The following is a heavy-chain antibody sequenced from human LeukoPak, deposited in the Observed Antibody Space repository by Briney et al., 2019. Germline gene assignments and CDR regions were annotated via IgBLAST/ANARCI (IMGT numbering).Heavy chain of an antibody. CDR1: GFSFHDYT. V-gene: IGHV3-43*01. D-gene: IGHD2-2*01. CDR2: ISWEGDTI. J-gene: IGHJ3*01. CDR3: AKGRGDYQNAFDV. Sequence: QTGGSLRLSCATSGFSFHDYTMHWVRQTAGRSLEWIALISWEGDTIYNAGFVRGRFTISRDTTMNSLYLQMNSLTSEDTALYYCAKGRGDYQNAFDVWGQGTMVTVS.